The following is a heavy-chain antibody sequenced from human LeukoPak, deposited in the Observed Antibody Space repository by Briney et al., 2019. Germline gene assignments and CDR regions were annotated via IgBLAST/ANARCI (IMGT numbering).Heavy chain of an antibody. D-gene: IGHD2-21*02. V-gene: IGHV1-8*01. CDR2: MNPNSGNT. CDR3: ARGVVTAIGGYYYYYYYMDV. J-gene: IGHJ6*03. CDR1: GYTFTSYD. Sequence: ASVKVSCKASGYTFTSYDINWVRQATGQGLEWMGWMNPNSGNTGYAQKFQGRVTMTRNTSTSTAYMELSSLRSEDTAVYYCARGVVTAIGGYYYYYYYMDVWGKGTTVTVSS.